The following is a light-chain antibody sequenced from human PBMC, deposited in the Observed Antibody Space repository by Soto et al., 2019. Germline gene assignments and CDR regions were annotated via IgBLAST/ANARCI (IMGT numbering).Light chain of an antibody. J-gene: IGLJ1*01. Sequence: QSVLTQPASVSGSPGHSITISCTGTSSDVVGYNYVSWYQHHPGKAPKLMIFDVSNRPSGVSNPFSGSKSGNTASLTISGLQPEDEADYYCSSYTTSNTRQIVFGTGTKVPVL. CDR2: DVS. V-gene: IGLV2-14*03. CDR3: SSYTTSNTRQIV. CDR1: SSDVVGYNY.